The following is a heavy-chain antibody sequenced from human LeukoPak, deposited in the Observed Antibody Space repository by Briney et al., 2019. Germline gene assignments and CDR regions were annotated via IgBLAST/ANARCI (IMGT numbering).Heavy chain of an antibody. CDR2: IYHSGST. Sequence: SETLSLTCTVSGYSISSGYYWGWIRQPPGKGLEWIGSIYHSGSTYYNPSLKSRVTISVDTSKNQFSLKLSSVTAADTAVYYCARVVGSSWQYPYILFDPWGQGTLVTVSS. V-gene: IGHV4-38-2*02. D-gene: IGHD6-13*01. CDR3: ARVVGSSWQYPYILFDP. CDR1: GYSISSGYY. J-gene: IGHJ5*02.